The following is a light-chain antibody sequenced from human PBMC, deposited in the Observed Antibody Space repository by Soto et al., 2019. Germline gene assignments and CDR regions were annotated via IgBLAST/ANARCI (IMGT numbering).Light chain of an antibody. Sequence: EIVLTQCASTLSGSTGKGATLSCRASQSVSSNLAWYQQKPPQAPRLLVYGASTRATGIPARFSGSGRATEFTPTISSLQSEDFAVYYCQQYNNWPRRTFGQGTKVDIK. J-gene: IGKJ1*01. V-gene: IGKV3-15*01. CDR2: GAS. CDR3: QQYNNWPRRT. CDR1: QSVSSN.